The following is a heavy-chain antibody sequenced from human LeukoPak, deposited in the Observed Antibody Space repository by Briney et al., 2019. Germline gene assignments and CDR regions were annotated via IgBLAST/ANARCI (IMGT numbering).Heavy chain of an antibody. CDR3: ARVSGIRYCSSTSCYYYYGMDV. V-gene: IGHV3-21*01. D-gene: IGHD2-2*01. J-gene: IGHJ6*02. CDR2: ISSSSSYI. Sequence: GGSLRLSCAASGFTFSSYSMNWVRQAPGKGLEWVSSISSSSSYIYYADSVKGRSTISRDNAKNSLYLQMNSLRAEDTAVYYCARVSGIRYCSSTSCYYYYGMDVWGQGTTVTVSS. CDR1: GFTFSSYS.